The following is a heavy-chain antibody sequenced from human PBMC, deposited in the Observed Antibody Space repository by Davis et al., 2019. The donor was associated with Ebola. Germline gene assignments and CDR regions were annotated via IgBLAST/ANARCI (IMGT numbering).Heavy chain of an antibody. CDR1: GYTFTSYA. V-gene: IGHV1-3*01. Sequence: APVKVSCKASGYTFTSYAMHWVRQAPGQRLEWMGWINAGNGNTKYSQKFQGRVTITRDTSASTAYMELSSLRSEDTAVYYCARGWLRWWFDPWGQGTLVTVSS. CDR3: ARGWLRWWFDP. CDR2: INAGNGNT. D-gene: IGHD4-23*01. J-gene: IGHJ5*02.